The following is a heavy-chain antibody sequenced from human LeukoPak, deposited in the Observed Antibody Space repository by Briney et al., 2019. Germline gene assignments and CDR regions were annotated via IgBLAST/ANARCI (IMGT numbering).Heavy chain of an antibody. J-gene: IGHJ5*02. D-gene: IGHD6-19*01. CDR2: IFYGGST. V-gene: IGHV4-59*01. Sequence: SETLSLTCAVSGGSISSYYWSWIRQPPGKGLELIGYIFYGGSTNYNPSLKSRVTISLDTSKNQFSLKLSSVTAADTAVYYCARDPYSSGPFDPWGQGTLVTVSS. CDR3: ARDPYSSGPFDP. CDR1: GGSISSYY.